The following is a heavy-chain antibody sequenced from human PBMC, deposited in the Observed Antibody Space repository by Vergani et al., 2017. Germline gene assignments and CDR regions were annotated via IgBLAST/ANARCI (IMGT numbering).Heavy chain of an antibody. CDR1: GFTFSSYA. CDR2: ISSNGGST. CDR3: ARGSNRYCSSTGCAIDY. D-gene: IGHD2-2*01. V-gene: IGHV3-64*07. Sequence: EVQLVESGGGLVQPGGSLRLSCAASGFTFSSYAMHWVRQAPGKGLEYVSAISSNGGSTYYADSVKGRFTISRDNSKNTLYLQMGSLRAEDMAVYYCARGSNRYCSSTGCAIDYWGQGTLVTVSS. J-gene: IGHJ4*02.